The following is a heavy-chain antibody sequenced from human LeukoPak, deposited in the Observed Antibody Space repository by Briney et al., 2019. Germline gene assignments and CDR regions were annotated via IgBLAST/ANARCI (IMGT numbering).Heavy chain of an antibody. CDR3: ARDRPNYYGSDGHYYRRDGDY. J-gene: IGHJ4*02. D-gene: IGHD3-22*01. CDR2: ISGSGGST. CDR1: GFTFSSYA. V-gene: IGHV3-23*01. Sequence: GGSQRLSCAASGFTFSSYAMSWVRQAPGKGLEWVSAISGSGGSTYYADSVKGRFTISRDNSKNTLYLQMHSLRAEDTAVYYCARDRPNYYGSDGHYYRRDGDYWGRGTLVSVSS.